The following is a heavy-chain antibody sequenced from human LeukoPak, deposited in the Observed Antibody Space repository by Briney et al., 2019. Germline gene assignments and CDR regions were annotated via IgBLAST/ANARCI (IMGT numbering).Heavy chain of an antibody. D-gene: IGHD3-22*01. CDR1: GFTFSSYS. CDR3: ARAGHYYDSSGYWTYGMDV. Sequence: GGSLRLSCAASGFTFSSYSTNWVRQAPGKGLEWVSSISSSSSYIYYADSVKGRFTISRDNAKNSLYLQMNSLGAEDTAVYYCARAGHYYDSSGYWTYGMDVWGQGTTVTVSS. CDR2: ISSSSSYI. V-gene: IGHV3-21*01. J-gene: IGHJ6*02.